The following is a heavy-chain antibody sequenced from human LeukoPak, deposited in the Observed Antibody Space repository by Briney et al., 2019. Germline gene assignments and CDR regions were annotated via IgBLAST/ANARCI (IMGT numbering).Heavy chain of an antibody. CDR3: ARSPGSTIILNFDY. J-gene: IGHJ4*02. D-gene: IGHD5/OR15-5a*01. V-gene: IGHV3-21*01. Sequence: MPGGSLRLSCAASGFTFSSYTMNWVRQAPGKGLEWVSSISSSSSYIYYADSVKGRFTISRDNAKNSLYLQMNSLRAEDTAVYYCARSPGSTIILNFDYWGQGTLVTVSS. CDR1: GFTFSSYT. CDR2: ISSSSSYI.